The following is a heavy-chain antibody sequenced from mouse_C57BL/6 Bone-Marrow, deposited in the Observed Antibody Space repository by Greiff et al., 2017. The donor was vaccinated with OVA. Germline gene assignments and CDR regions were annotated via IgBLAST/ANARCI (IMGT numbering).Heavy chain of an antibody. D-gene: IGHD1-1*01. V-gene: IGHV1-18*01. CDR1: GYTFTDYN. J-gene: IGHJ2*01. CDR3: ARFYGSSYVYYFDY. Sequence: EVHLVESGPELVKPGASVKIPCKASGYTFTDYNMDWVKQSHGKSLEWIGDINPNNGGTIYNQKFTGKATLTVDKSSSTAYMELRSLASEDTAVYYCARFYGSSYVYYFDYWGQGTTLTVSA. CDR2: INPNNGGT.